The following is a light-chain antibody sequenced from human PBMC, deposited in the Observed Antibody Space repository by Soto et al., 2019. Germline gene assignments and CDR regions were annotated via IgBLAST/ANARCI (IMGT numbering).Light chain of an antibody. V-gene: IGKV3D-15*01. CDR3: QQYNNWPWT. Sequence: MVPTHSPATLSLSPWEGATRSYKALPSGSSNLAWYQQKPGQAPRLLIYGASTRATGIPARFSGSGSGTEFPLTISRLQSEDFAVYYCQQYNNWPWTFGQGTKVDIK. CDR1: PSGSSN. J-gene: IGKJ1*01. CDR2: GAS.